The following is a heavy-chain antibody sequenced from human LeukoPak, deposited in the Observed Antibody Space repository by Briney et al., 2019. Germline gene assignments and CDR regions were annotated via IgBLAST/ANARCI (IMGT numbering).Heavy chain of an antibody. CDR2: MIGDDYNI. CDR1: GFTLSGSA. CDR3: ARCPLLGYCSGGSCFRYYYYYGMDV. D-gene: IGHD2-15*01. J-gene: IGHJ6*02. Sequence: GGSLGLSCEASGFTLSGSAMSWVRQAPGEGLEWVSAMIGDDYNIFYADSVKGRFTISRDNAKNSLYLQMNSLRAEDTAVYYCARCPLLGYCSGGSCFRYYYYYGMDVWGQGTTVTVSS. V-gene: IGHV3-23*01.